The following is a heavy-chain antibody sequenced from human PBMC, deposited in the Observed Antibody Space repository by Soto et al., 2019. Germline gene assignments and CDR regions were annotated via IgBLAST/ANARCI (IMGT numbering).Heavy chain of an antibody. D-gene: IGHD6-13*01. CDR3: ARGSGYSSSKDYYFDY. Sequence: QVQLVQSGAEVKKPGSSVKVSCKASGGTFSSYAISWVRQAPGQWLEWMGGIIPIFGTADYAQKCQGRVTITADETTSTAYMELSSLRSEDTAVYYCARGSGYSSSKDYYFDYWGQGTLVTVSS. CDR2: IIPIFGTA. CDR1: GGTFSSYA. J-gene: IGHJ4*02. V-gene: IGHV1-69*01.